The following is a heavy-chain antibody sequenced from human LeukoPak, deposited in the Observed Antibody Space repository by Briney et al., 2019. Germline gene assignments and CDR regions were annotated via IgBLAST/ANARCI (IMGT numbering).Heavy chain of an antibody. CDR1: GGSISSYY. CDR3: ARGKYGDYVPIDY. J-gene: IGHJ4*02. CDR2: IYYSGST. D-gene: IGHD4-17*01. Sequence: SETLSLTCTVSGGSISSYYWSWIRQPPGKGLEWIGYIYYSGSTNYNPSLKSRVTISVDTTNNQFSLKLSSVTAADTAVYYCARGKYGDYVPIDYWGQGTLVTVSS. V-gene: IGHV4-59*08.